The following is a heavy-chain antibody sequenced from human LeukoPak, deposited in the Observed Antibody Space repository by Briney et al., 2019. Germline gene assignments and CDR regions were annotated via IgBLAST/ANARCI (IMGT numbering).Heavy chain of an antibody. CDR1: GFTFSSYR. V-gene: IGHV3-21*01. D-gene: IGHD1-26*01. CDR3: ARVPFSGSYYETKPRYYYGMDV. Sequence: GGSLRLSCAASGFTFSSYRMNWVRQAPGKGLEWVSSISSSSSYIYYADSVKGRFTISRDNAKNSLYLQMNSLRAEDTAVYYCARVPFSGSYYETKPRYYYGMDVWGQGTTVTVSS. CDR2: ISSSSSYI. J-gene: IGHJ6*02.